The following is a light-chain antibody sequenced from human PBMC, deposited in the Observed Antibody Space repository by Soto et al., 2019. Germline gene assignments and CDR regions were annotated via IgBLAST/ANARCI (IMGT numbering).Light chain of an antibody. CDR1: QSVSSN. CDR2: GAS. Sequence: EIVITQSPSTLSVSPGERATLSCRASQSVSSNLAWYQQKPGQAPRLLIYGASTRATGIPARFSGSGSGTGFTLTISSLQSEDFAVYYCQQYNNWRTWTFGQGTKVDIK. V-gene: IGKV3-15*01. J-gene: IGKJ1*01. CDR3: QQYNNWRTWT.